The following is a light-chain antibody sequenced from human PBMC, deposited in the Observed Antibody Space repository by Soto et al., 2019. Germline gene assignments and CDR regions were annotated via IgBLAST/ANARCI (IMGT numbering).Light chain of an antibody. CDR2: EVT. J-gene: IGLJ3*02. CDR3: SSYAASNNFYFV. V-gene: IGLV2-8*01. Sequence: LTQPPSASGSPGRSVTISCTGTSSDVVGYNYVSWYQQYPGRAPKLMIYEVTKRPSGVPDRFSGSKSGNTASLTVSELQAEDEADYYCSSYAASNNFYFVFGGGTKVTVL. CDR1: SSDVVGYNY.